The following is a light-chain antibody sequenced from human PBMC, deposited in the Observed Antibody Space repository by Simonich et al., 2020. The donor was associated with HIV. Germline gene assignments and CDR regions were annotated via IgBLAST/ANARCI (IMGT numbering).Light chain of an antibody. CDR1: QSVSSN. CDR2: VAS. V-gene: IGKV3-15*01. CDR3: QYYNNWPT. Sequence: EIVMTQSPATLSVSPGERATLSCRASQSVSSNLAWYQQKPGQAPRLLIYVASTRASGIPARFSGSGSGTEVTLTISSLQSEDFAVYYCQYYNNWPTFGQGTKVEIK. J-gene: IGKJ1*01.